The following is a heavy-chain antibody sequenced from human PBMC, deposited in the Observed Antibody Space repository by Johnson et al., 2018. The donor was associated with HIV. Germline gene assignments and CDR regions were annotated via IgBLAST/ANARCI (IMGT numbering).Heavy chain of an antibody. V-gene: IGHV3-66*01. J-gene: IGHJ3*01. CDR2: IYSGAST. Sequence: VQLVEPGGGVVQPGRSLRLSCAASGFTVSSNYMSWVRQAPGKGLEWVSVIYSGASTYYADSVKGRFTISRDNSKNSLYLQMNSLRAEDTAVYYCARDSRIWAWGQGTMVTVSS. CDR1: GFTVSSNY. D-gene: IGHD3-16*01. CDR3: ARDSRIWA.